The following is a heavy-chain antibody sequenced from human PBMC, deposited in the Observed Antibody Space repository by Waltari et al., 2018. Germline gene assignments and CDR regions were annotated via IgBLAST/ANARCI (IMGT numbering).Heavy chain of an antibody. CDR2: IYYSGST. D-gene: IGHD6-19*01. CDR1: GGSISSSSYY. J-gene: IGHJ4*02. V-gene: IGHV4-39*07. Sequence: QLQLQESGPGLVKPSETLSLTCTVSGGSISSSSYYWGWIRQPPGKGLEWIGSIYYSGSTYYHPSRKSRVTISVDTSKNQFSLKLSSVTAADTAVYYCARITSSGWYVFDYWGQGTLVTVSS. CDR3: ARITSSGWYVFDY.